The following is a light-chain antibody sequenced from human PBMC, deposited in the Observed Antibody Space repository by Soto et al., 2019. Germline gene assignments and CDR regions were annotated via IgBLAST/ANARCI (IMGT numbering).Light chain of an antibody. CDR1: SSDVGYYNH. V-gene: IGLV2-14*03. CDR2: DVT. J-gene: IGLJ1*01. CDR3: SSYASSSTYV. Sequence: QSVLTQPASVSGSPGQSITISCTGTSSDVGYYNHVSWYQQHPGKAPKLMIYDVTNRPSGVSNRFFGSKSGNTASLTISGLQAEDEADYYCSSYASSSTYVFGNGTKVTVL.